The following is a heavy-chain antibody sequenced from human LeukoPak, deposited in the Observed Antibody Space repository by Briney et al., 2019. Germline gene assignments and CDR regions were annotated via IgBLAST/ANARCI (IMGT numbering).Heavy chain of an antibody. CDR1: GYTFTSYG. Sequence: ASVKVSCKXSGYTFTSYGISWVRQAPGQGLEWMGWISAYNGNTNYAQKLQGRVTMTTDTSTSTAYMELRSLRSDDTAVYYCARVLGEGDYYDSSGYYYAPDYWGQGTLVTVSS. V-gene: IGHV1-18*01. CDR3: ARVLGEGDYYDSSGYYYAPDY. J-gene: IGHJ4*02. D-gene: IGHD3-22*01. CDR2: ISAYNGNT.